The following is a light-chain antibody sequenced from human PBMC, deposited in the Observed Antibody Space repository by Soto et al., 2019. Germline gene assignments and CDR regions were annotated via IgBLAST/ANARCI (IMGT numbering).Light chain of an antibody. CDR3: QQYNKWPPIT. Sequence: EIVLTQSPGTLSLSPGERATLSCRASQIVSDNYLAWYQQKPGQAPRLLIYDTSTRATGIPARFSGSGSGTEFTLTISSLQSEDFAIYYCQQYNKWPPITFGQGTRLEIK. CDR1: QIVSDN. CDR2: DTS. J-gene: IGKJ5*01. V-gene: IGKV3-15*01.